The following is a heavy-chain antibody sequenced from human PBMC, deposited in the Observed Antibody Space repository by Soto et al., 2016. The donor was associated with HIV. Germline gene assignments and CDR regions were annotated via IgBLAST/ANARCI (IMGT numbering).Heavy chain of an antibody. CDR1: GGSISSYY. D-gene: IGHD6-13*01. Sequence: QVQLQESGPGLVKPSETLSLTCTVSGGSISSYYWSWIRQPPGKGLEWIGYIYYSGSTNYNPSLKSRVTISVDTSKNQFSLKLSSVTAADTAVYYCARHSSSPPVYYYYMDVWGKGTTVTVSS. V-gene: IGHV4-59*08. CDR2: IYYSGST. CDR3: ARHSSSPPVYYYYMDV. J-gene: IGHJ6*03.